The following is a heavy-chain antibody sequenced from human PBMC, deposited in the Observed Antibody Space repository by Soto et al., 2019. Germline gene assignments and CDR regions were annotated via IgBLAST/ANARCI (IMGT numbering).Heavy chain of an antibody. V-gene: IGHV1-69*01. Sequence: QVQLVQSGAEVKKPGSSVKVSCKASGGTFRSYSISWVRQAPGQGLEWMGGITPIFDITNYAQKLQGRVTITADESTSTAYMELSSLESDDTAVYYCARPDEGGYSSNHHYYYALDYWGQGTTVTV. D-gene: IGHD3-22*01. CDR1: GGTFRSYS. CDR2: ITPIFDIT. CDR3: ARPDEGGYSSNHHYYYALDY. J-gene: IGHJ6*02.